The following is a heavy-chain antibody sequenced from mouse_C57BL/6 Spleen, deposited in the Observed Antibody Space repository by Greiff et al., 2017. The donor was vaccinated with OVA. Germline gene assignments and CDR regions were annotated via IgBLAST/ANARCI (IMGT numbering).Heavy chain of an antibody. CDR1: GYTFTTYP. CDR3: AKSYYGNYNYAMDY. Sequence: QVQLKESGAELVKPGASVKMSCKASGYTFTTYPIEWMKQNHGKSLEWIGNFHPYNDDTKYNEKFKGKATLTVEKSSSTVYLELSRLTSDDSAVYDCAKSYYGNYNYAMDYWGQGTSVTVSS. D-gene: IGHD2-1*01. J-gene: IGHJ4*01. CDR2: FHPYNDDT. V-gene: IGHV1-47*01.